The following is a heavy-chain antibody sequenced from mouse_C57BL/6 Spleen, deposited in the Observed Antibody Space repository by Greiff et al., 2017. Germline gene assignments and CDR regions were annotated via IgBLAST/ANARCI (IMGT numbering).Heavy chain of an antibody. J-gene: IGHJ2*01. CDR3: ARITTEVAYSRDY. Sequence: VQLQQSGPELVKPGASVKISCKASGYSFTSYYIHWVKQRPGQGLEWIGWIYPGSGTTKYNEKFKGKATMTAAPSSSTAYMQLSRLTSEAAAVYYYARITTEVAYSRDYWGQGTTLTVSS. V-gene: IGHV1-66*01. D-gene: IGHD1-1*01. CDR2: IYPGSGTT. CDR1: GYSFTSYY.